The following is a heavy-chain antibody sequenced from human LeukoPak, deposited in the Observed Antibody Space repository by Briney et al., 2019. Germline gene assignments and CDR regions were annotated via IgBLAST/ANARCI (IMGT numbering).Heavy chain of an antibody. Sequence: GGSLRLSCAASGFAFSTYAMHWVRQAPGKGLEWVAVVSYDGTTKYYADSVKGRFTISRDNSKNTLYLQMNSLRAEDTAVYYCARSPRDGYNSFDFWGQGTLVTVSS. CDR3: ARSPRDGYNSFDF. D-gene: IGHD5-24*01. CDR1: GFAFSTYA. CDR2: VSYDGTTK. V-gene: IGHV3-30-3*01. J-gene: IGHJ4*02.